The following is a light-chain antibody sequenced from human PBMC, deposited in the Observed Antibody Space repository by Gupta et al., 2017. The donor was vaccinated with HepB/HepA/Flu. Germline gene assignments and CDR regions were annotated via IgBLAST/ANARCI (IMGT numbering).Light chain of an antibody. J-gene: IGKJ1*01. Sequence: EIVLTQFPGTLSLSPGERATLSCRASQSVNSNYLAWYQQKLGQAPRVLIYGASSRATGIPDRFSGSGSGTDFTLTISRLEPEDFAVYYCQQYSSSPRTFGQGTKVEIK. V-gene: IGKV3-20*01. CDR3: QQYSSSPRT. CDR2: GAS. CDR1: QSVNSNY.